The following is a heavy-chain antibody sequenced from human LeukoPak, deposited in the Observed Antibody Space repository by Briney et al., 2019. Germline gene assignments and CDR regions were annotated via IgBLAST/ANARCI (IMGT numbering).Heavy chain of an antibody. Sequence: ASVKVSCKASGYTFTSYGISWVRQAPGQGLEWMGWISAYNGNTNYAQKLQGRVTMTTDTSTSTAYMELRSLRSDDTAVYYCARALILGYCSSTSCFLEFDYWGQGTLVTVSS. CDR3: ARALILGYCSSTSCFLEFDY. D-gene: IGHD2-2*01. CDR2: ISAYNGNT. J-gene: IGHJ4*02. V-gene: IGHV1-18*01. CDR1: GYTFTSYG.